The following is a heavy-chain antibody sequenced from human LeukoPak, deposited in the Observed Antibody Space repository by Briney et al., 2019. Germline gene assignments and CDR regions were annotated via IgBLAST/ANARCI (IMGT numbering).Heavy chain of an antibody. CDR1: GGTFSSYA. CDR2: IIPIFGTA. V-gene: IGHV1-69*13. D-gene: IGHD4-17*01. Sequence: VASVKVSCKASGGTFSSYAISWVRQAPGQGLEWMGGIIPIFGTANYAQKFQGRVTITADESTSTAYMELSSLRSEDTAVYYCASLLLYYGTDDYWGQGTLVTVSS. J-gene: IGHJ4*02. CDR3: ASLLLYYGTDDY.